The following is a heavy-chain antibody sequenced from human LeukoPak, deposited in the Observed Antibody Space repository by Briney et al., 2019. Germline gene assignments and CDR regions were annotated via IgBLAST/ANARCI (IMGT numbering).Heavy chain of an antibody. CDR1: GFTFRNYW. Sequence: PGGSLRLSCAASGFTFRNYWMSWVRQAPGKGLEWVANIKQNGSEKYYVDSVKGRFTISRDNAENSLYLQMNSLRAEDTAVYYCARWDSSGYYYFDYWGQGTLVTVSS. V-gene: IGHV3-7*01. CDR2: IKQNGSEK. D-gene: IGHD3-22*01. CDR3: ARWDSSGYYYFDY. J-gene: IGHJ4*02.